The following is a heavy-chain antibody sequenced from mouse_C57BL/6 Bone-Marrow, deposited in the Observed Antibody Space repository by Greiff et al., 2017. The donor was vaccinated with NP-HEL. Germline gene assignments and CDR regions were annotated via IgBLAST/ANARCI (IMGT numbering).Heavy chain of an antibody. V-gene: IGHV1-81*01. CDR3: ARSTNYYGSSPFFDY. Sequence: VQRVESGAELARPGASVKLSCKASGYTFTSYGISWVKQRTGQGLEWIGEIYPRSGNTYYNEKFKGKATLTADKSSSTAYMELRSLTSEDSAVYFCARSTNYYGSSPFFDYWGQGTTLTVSS. CDR2: IYPRSGNT. CDR1: GYTFTSYG. J-gene: IGHJ2*01. D-gene: IGHD1-1*01.